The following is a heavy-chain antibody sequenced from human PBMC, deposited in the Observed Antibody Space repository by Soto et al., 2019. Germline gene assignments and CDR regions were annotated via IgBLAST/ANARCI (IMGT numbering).Heavy chain of an antibody. V-gene: IGHV4-4*07. CDR1: GGSISSYY. CDR3: ARDLGASSSWYQDAFDI. J-gene: IGHJ3*02. D-gene: IGHD6-13*01. Sequence: SETLSLTCTVSGGSISSYYWSWIRQPAGKGLEWIGRIYTSGSTHYNPSLKSRVTMSVDTSKNQFSLKLSSVTAADTAVYYCARDLGASSSWYQDAFDIWGQGTMVTVSS. CDR2: IYTSGST.